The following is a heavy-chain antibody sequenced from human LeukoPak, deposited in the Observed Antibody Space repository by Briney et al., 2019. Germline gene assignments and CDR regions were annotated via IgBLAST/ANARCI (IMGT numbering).Heavy chain of an antibody. V-gene: IGHV4-61*02. CDR3: ARDPQGFSSGWTGYFDY. CDR1: GGSISSGSYY. CDR2: IYTSGST. D-gene: IGHD6-19*01. Sequence: NASETLSLTCTVSGGSISSGSYYWSWIRQPAGKGLEWIGRIYTSGSTNYNPSLKSRVTISVDTSKNQFSLKLSSVTAADTAVYYCARDPQGFSSGWTGYFDYWGQGTLVTVSS. J-gene: IGHJ4*02.